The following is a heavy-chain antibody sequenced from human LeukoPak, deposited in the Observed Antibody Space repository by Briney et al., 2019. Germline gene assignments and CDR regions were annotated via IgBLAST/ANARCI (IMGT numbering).Heavy chain of an antibody. Sequence: GGSLRLSCTASGFTSGDYAMSWVRQAPGKGLEWVGFIRSKAYGGTTEYAASVKGRFTVSRDDSKSIAYLQMNSLKTVDTAVYYCTSAPGQPCYYDSIDYWGQGTLVTVSS. J-gene: IGHJ4*02. V-gene: IGHV3-49*04. CDR3: TSAPGQPCYYDSIDY. CDR1: GFTSGDYA. CDR2: IRSKAYGGTT. D-gene: IGHD3-22*01.